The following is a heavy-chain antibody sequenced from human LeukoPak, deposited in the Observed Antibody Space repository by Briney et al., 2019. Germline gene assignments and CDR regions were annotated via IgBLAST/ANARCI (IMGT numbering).Heavy chain of an antibody. J-gene: IGHJ5*02. CDR2: IFPEDSET. CDR3: ARRGKEQWRKNWFDP. V-gene: IGHV5-51*01. Sequence: GESLKISCKGTGYSFTTYWIGWVRQMPGKGLEWVGIIFPEDSETRYSPSSRGQVTISVDKSISTAFLQWSSLEASDTAMYYCARRGKEQWRKNWFDPWGQGTLVTVSS. D-gene: IGHD6-19*01. CDR1: GYSFTTYW.